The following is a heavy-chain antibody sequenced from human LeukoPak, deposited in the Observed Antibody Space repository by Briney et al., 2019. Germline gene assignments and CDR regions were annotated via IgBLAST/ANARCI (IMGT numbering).Heavy chain of an antibody. Sequence: GGSLRLSCAASGFTFTSYAMSWGRQAPGKGLEWVSTFSGASSTSYADAVKGRVTISRDNSKNILYLQMNSLRAEDTAVYYCAKLKQWQPQRYFFEYWGQGALVTVAS. CDR2: FSGASST. CDR1: GFTFTSYA. CDR3: AKLKQWQPQRYFFEY. D-gene: IGHD6-19*01. V-gene: IGHV3-23*01. J-gene: IGHJ4*02.